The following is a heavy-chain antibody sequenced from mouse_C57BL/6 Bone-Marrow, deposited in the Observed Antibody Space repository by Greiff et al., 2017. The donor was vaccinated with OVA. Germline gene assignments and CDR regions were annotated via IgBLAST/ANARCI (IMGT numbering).Heavy chain of an antibody. J-gene: IGHJ2*01. D-gene: IGHD2-4*01. CDR3: ARSDDYGYYFDY. Sequence: QVQLQQPGAELVKPGASVKMSCKASGYTFTSYWITWVKQRPGQGLEWIGDIYPGSGSTNYNEKFKSKATLTVDTSSSTAYMQLSSLPSEDSAVYYCARSDDYGYYFDYWGQGTTLTVSS. V-gene: IGHV1-55*01. CDR1: GYTFTSYW. CDR2: IYPGSGST.